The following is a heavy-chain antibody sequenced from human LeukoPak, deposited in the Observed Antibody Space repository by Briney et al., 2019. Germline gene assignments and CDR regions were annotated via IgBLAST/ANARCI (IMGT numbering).Heavy chain of an antibody. CDR1: GFTVSSNY. CDR2: IYSGGST. D-gene: IGHD2-15*01. J-gene: IGHJ4*02. CDR3: ARDNKYCSGGSCYSGILDY. V-gene: IGHV3-53*01. Sequence: PGGSLRLSCAASGFTVSSNYMSWVRQAPGKGLEWVSVIYSGGSTYYADSVKGRFTISRDNSKNTLYLQMNSLRAEDTAVYYCARDNKYCSGGSCYSGILDYWGQGTLVTVSS.